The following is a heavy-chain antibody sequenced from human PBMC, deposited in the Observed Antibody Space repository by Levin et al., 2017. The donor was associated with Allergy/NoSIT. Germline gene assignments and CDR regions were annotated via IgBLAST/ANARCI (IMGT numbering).Heavy chain of an antibody. V-gene: IGHV3-30-3*01. CDR1: GFTFSSYA. D-gene: IGHD6-19*01. CDR3: AREGIAVAGNDAFDI. Sequence: GGSLRLSCAASGFTFSSYAMHWVRQAPGKGLEWVAVISYDGSNKYYADSVKGRFTISRDNSKNTLYLQMNSLRAEDTAVYYCAREGIAVAGNDAFDIWGQGTMVTVSS. CDR2: ISYDGSNK. J-gene: IGHJ3*02.